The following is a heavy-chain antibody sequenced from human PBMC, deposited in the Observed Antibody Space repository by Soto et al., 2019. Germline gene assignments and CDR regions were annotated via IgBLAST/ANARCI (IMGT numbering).Heavy chain of an antibody. Sequence: AAVKVSCKASGYTFTGYAMHWVRQAPGQRLEWMGWINAGNGNKKYSQKFQGRVTITRDTSASTAYMELSSLRSEDTAVYYCARAVAVAADFDYWGQGTLVTVSS. CDR2: INAGNGNK. CDR3: ARAVAVAADFDY. J-gene: IGHJ4*02. D-gene: IGHD6-19*01. V-gene: IGHV1-3*01. CDR1: GYTFTGYA.